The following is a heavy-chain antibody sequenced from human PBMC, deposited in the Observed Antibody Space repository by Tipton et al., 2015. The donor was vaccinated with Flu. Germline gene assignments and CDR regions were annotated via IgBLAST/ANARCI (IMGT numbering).Heavy chain of an antibody. CDR3: ASQHPNPDSSSVAAVQH. J-gene: IGHJ1*01. Sequence: GSLRLSCAASGFTFTNNAMGWVRQAPGEGLEWVSAIGSDFNTHYADSVKGRFTISRDNSKNTLYLQMNSLRAEDTAVYYCASQHPNPDSSSVAAVQHWGQGTLVTVSS. D-gene: IGHD6-13*01. CDR1: GFTFTNNA. V-gene: IGHV3-23*01. CDR2: IGSDFNT.